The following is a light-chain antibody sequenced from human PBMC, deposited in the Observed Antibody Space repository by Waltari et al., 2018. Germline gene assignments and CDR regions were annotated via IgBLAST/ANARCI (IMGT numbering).Light chain of an antibody. CDR1: QDITNC. CDR3: QQYDVRQYT. CDR2: DAA. V-gene: IGKV1-33*01. Sequence: DIQMTPSPSSLSASVGDRVTITCQASQDITNCLNWYQQKPGQAPKLLIYDAANLKTGVPSRFSGRGFGTDFTFTISSLQPEDVATYYCQQYDVRQYTFGPGTKVNLK. J-gene: IGKJ3*01.